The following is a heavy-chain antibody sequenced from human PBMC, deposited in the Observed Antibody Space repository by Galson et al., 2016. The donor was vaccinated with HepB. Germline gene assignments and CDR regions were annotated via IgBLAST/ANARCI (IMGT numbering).Heavy chain of an antibody. CDR1: GFTFGSYA. J-gene: IGHJ6*03. Sequence: SLRLSCAASGFTFGSYAMSWVRQAPGKGLEWVSTLGSSGRSTYYADSVKGRFTISRDTSKNTLYLQMSNLRAEDTALYYCAKFRGADYSNYYMDVLGKGTTVTVSS. D-gene: IGHD1-26*01. V-gene: IGHV3-23*01. CDR2: LGSSGRST. CDR3: AKFRGADYSNYYMDV.